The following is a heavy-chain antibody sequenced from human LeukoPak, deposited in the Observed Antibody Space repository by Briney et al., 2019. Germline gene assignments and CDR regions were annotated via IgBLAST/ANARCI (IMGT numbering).Heavy chain of an antibody. CDR2: IYTTGTT. D-gene: IGHD2-2*02. Sequence: SETLSLTCTVSGGSINSGSYYWNWIRQSAGKGLEWIGHIYTTGTTNCNPSLKSRVTISLDTSKNQFSLKLNSVTAADTAVYYCARCTSTSCYNFDYWGQGTLVTVSS. CDR3: ARCTSTSCYNFDY. V-gene: IGHV4-61*09. CDR1: GGSINSGSYY. J-gene: IGHJ4*02.